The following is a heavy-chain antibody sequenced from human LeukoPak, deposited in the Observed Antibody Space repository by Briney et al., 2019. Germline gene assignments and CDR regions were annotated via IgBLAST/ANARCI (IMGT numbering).Heavy chain of an antibody. V-gene: IGHV3-23*01. J-gene: IGHJ6*02. CDR3: ARDSLLGVVSAARYYGMDV. CDR2: ISGSGGST. CDR1: GFTFSSYA. Sequence: GGSLRLSCAASGFTFSSYAMSWVRQAPGKGLEWVSAISGSGGSTYYADSVKGRFTISRDNAKNSLYLQVNSLRAEDTAVYYCARDSLLGVVSAARYYGMDVWGQGTTVTVSS. D-gene: IGHD2-2*01.